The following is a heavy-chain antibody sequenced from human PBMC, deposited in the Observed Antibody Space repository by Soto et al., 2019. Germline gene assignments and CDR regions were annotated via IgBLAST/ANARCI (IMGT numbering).Heavy chain of an antibody. CDR2: ISAYNGNT. Sequence: GASVKVSCKASGYTFTSYALHWVRQAPGQRLEWMGWISAYNGNTNYAQMLQGRVTMTTDTSTSTAYMELRSLRSDDTAVYYCARGVGASYYFDYWGKGTLVPVSS. J-gene: IGHJ4*02. CDR1: GYTFTSYA. CDR3: ARGVGASYYFDY. V-gene: IGHV1-18*01. D-gene: IGHD1-26*01.